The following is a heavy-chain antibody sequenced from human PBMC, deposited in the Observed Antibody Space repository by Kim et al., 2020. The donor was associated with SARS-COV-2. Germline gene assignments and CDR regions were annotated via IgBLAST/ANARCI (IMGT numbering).Heavy chain of an antibody. CDR2: ISYDGSNK. CDR3: AKVGITYYYDSITQGMDFDY. Sequence: GGSLRLSCAASGFTFSSYGMHWVRQAPGKGLEWVAVISYDGSNKYYADSVKGRFTISRDNSKNALYLQMNSLRAEDTAVYYCAKVGITYYYDSITQGMDFDYWGQGTLVTVSS. V-gene: IGHV3-30*18. CDR1: GFTFSSYG. D-gene: IGHD3-22*01. J-gene: IGHJ4*02.